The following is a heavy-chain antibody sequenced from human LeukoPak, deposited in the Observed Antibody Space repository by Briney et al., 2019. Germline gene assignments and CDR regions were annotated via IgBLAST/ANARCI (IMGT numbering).Heavy chain of an antibody. CDR3: AVDYYGISGYYPPFGY. Sequence: SVTVSCKASGGTFSSYANSWVRQAPGPGLEWMGRIIPILGIANYAQKFQGRVTITADKSTSTAYMELSSLRSEDTAVYYCAVDYYGISGYYPPFGYWGQGTLVTVSS. CDR2: IIPILGIA. V-gene: IGHV1-69*04. CDR1: GGTFSSYA. J-gene: IGHJ4*02. D-gene: IGHD3-22*01.